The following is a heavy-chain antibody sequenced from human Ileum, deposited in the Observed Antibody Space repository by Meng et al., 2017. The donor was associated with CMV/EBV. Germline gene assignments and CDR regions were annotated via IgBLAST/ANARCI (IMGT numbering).Heavy chain of an antibody. CDR3: AKQGSVIAARIGEPYYYYGKDV. J-gene: IGHJ6*02. D-gene: IGHD6-6*01. CDR1: GFTFDDYT. V-gene: IGHV3-43*01. Sequence: GESLKISCAASGFTFDDYTMHWVRQAPGKGLEWVSLISWDGGSTYYADSVKGRFTISRDNSKNSLYLQMNSLRTEDTALYYCAKQGSVIAARIGEPYYYYGKDVCGQATT. CDR2: ISWDGGST.